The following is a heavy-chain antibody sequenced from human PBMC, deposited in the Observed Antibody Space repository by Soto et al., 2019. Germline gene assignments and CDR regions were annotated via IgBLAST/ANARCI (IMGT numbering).Heavy chain of an antibody. Sequence: GGSLRLSCAASGFTFSSYAMTWVRQAPGKGLEWVSTITTAGGANYADSVKGRFTISRDNSKNTLSLQMDSLRDEDTAQYYCAAGGSPDYWGQGTLVTVSS. J-gene: IGHJ4*02. V-gene: IGHV3-23*01. CDR3: AAGGSPDY. CDR1: GFTFSSYA. CDR2: ITTAGGA.